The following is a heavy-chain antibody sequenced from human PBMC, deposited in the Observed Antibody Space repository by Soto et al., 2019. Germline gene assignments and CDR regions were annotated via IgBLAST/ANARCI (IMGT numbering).Heavy chain of an antibody. Sequence: GGSLRLSCAASGFTFDDYAMHWVRQAPGKGLEWVSGISWSSGYIGYADSVKGRFTISRDNAKNSLYLRMVRLRAEDTAVYYCAIIYTTTSLSGLDYWGQGTLVTVSS. CDR2: ISWSSGYI. D-gene: IGHD6-6*01. CDR1: GFTFDDYA. J-gene: IGHJ4*02. CDR3: AIIYTTTSLSGLDY. V-gene: IGHV3-9*01.